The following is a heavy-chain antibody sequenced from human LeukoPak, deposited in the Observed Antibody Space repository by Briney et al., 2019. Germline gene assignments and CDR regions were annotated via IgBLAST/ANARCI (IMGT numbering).Heavy chain of an antibody. CDR2: INPSGGST. V-gene: IGHV1-46*01. J-gene: IGHJ3*02. Sequence: ASVKVSCKASGYTFTSYYMHWVRQAPGQGLGWMGIINPSGGSTSYAQKFQGRVTMTRDTSASTAYMELSSLRSEDMAVYYCARRALYYDSSGYPEAAFDIWGQGTMVTVSS. CDR3: ARRALYYDSSGYPEAAFDI. CDR1: GYTFTSYY. D-gene: IGHD3-22*01.